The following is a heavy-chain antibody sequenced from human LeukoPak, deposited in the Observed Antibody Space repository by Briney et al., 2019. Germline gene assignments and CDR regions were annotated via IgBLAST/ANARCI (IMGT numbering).Heavy chain of an antibody. CDR1: DYTFTDFG. Sequence: ASVKVSCKASDYTFTDFGVTWVRQAPGQGLEWMGWISAYNGNTNYAQKLQGRVTMTTDTSTSTAYMELRSLRSDDTAVYYCARVPQYPVGYWGQGTLVTVSS. D-gene: IGHD2-2*02. J-gene: IGHJ4*02. V-gene: IGHV1-18*01. CDR2: ISAYNGNT. CDR3: ARVPQYPVGY.